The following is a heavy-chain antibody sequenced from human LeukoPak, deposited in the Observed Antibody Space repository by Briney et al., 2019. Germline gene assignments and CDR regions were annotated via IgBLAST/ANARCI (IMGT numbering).Heavy chain of an antibody. CDR3: ARTWLTRFDP. Sequence: SETLSLTCTVSGGSISSSSYYWGWIRQPPGKGLEWIGSIYYSGSTYYNPSLKSRVTISVDTSKNQFSLKLSSVTAADTAVYYCARTWLTRFDPWGQGTLVTVSS. CDR2: IYYSGST. V-gene: IGHV4-39*07. D-gene: IGHD5-12*01. J-gene: IGHJ5*02. CDR1: GGSISSSSYY.